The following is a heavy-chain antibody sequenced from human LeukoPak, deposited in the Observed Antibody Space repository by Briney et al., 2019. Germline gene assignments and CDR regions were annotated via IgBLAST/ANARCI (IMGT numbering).Heavy chain of an antibody. Sequence: GGSLRLSCAASGFTFSRYWTHWVRQAPGKGLVWVSRINSDGSYTSYADFVKGRFTISRDNAKNTVYLQMSSLRAEDTAVYYCARICSTTDCLISAWGQGTLVTVSS. D-gene: IGHD2-2*01. J-gene: IGHJ4*02. CDR3: ARICSTTDCLISA. CDR2: INSDGSYT. V-gene: IGHV3-74*01. CDR1: GFTFSRYW.